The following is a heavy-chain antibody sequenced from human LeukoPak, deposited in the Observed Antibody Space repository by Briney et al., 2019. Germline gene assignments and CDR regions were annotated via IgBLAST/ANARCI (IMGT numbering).Heavy chain of an antibody. J-gene: IGHJ6*03. V-gene: IGHV4-34*01. Sequence: SETLSLTCAVYGGSFSGYYWSWIRQPPGKGLEWIGEINHSGSTNYNPSLKSRVTISVDTSKNQFSLKLSSVTAADTAVYYCARRTASRTGRNYYYYYYMDIWGKGTTVTISS. D-gene: IGHD5-18*01. CDR2: INHSGST. CDR3: ARRTASRTGRNYYYYYYMDI. CDR1: GGSFSGYY.